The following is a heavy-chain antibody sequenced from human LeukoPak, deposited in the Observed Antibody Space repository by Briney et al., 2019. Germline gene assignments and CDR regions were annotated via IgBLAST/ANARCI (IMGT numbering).Heavy chain of an antibody. J-gene: IGHJ6*02. CDR3: ARDRGYGMDV. CDR1: GGSTSRYY. CDR2: IYYSGST. Sequence: SETLSLTRTVSGGSTSRYYWSWIRQPPGKGLEWLGYIYYSGSTNYNPPLKSRVTISVDTPKNQFSLKLSSLTAADTAVYYCARDRGYGMDVWGQGTTVTVSS. V-gene: IGHV4-59*01.